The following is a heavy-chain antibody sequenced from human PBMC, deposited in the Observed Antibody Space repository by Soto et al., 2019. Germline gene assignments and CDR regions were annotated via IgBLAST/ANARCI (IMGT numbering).Heavy chain of an antibody. Sequence: SETLSLTCSVSGGSMTGYYWSWIRQPAGKGLEWIGRIYRSGDTNYNPSLKSRVTMSVDTSKNKFSLKVTSVTAADTAAYFCARGAAAGVDYGMDVWAQGTTVTVSS. CDR2: IYRSGDT. V-gene: IGHV4-4*07. CDR3: ARGAAAGVDYGMDV. D-gene: IGHD6-13*01. CDR1: GGSMTGYY. J-gene: IGHJ6*02.